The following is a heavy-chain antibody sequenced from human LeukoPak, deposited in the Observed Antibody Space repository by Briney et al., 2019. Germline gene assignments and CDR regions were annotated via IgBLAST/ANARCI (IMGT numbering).Heavy chain of an antibody. CDR2: IIPIFGTA. D-gene: IGHD2-2*01. CDR3: ARDGLPAAIPSHYYYYGMDV. Sequence: SVKVSCKASEYTLTSYYLHWVRQAPGQGLEWMGGIIPIFGTANYAQKFQGRVTITADESTSTAYMELSSLRSEDTAVYYCARDGLPAAIPSHYYYYGMDVWGQGTTVTVSS. CDR1: EYTLTSYY. V-gene: IGHV1-69*13. J-gene: IGHJ6*02.